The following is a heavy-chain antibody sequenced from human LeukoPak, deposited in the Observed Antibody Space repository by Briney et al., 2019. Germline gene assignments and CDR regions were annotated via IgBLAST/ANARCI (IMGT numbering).Heavy chain of an antibody. D-gene: IGHD3-16*02. V-gene: IGHV3-30*02. CDR1: GFTFSSYG. CDR2: IRYDGSNK. CDR3: AKDQYRHFDY. Sequence: GGSLRLSCAASGFTFSSYGMHWVRQAPGKGLEWVAFIRYDGSNKYYADSVKGRFTIPRDNSKNTRYLQMNSLRAEDTAVHYCAKDQYRHFDYWGQGTLVTVSS. J-gene: IGHJ4*02.